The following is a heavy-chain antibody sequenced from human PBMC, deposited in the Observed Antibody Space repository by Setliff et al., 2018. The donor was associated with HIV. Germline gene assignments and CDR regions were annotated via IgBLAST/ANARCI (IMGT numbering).Heavy chain of an antibody. Sequence: ASVKVSCKASGYTSTSYDINWVRQATGQGLEWMGWMNPDSGNTGSAQNFQGRLTITWNTSISTAYMELGSLGFDDTAVYFCARGRTQWPNYNYFDPWGLGTLVTVSS. CDR1: GYTSTSYD. J-gene: IGHJ5*02. CDR3: ARGRTQWPNYNYFDP. D-gene: IGHD6-19*01. V-gene: IGHV1-8*01. CDR2: MNPDSGNT.